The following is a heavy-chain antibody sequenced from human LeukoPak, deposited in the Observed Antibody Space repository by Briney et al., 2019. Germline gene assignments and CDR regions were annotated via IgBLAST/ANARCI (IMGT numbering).Heavy chain of an antibody. CDR3: FCSGSSHRGERRSFDY. Sequence: GGSLRLSCAASGFTFSSNYMSWVRQAPGKGLEWVSVIYSGGSTYYTDSVKGRFTISSHNSKNTLYLQMNSLRAEDTAVYYCFCSGSSHRGERRSFDYWGQGTLVTVSS. CDR2: IYSGGST. V-gene: IGHV3-53*04. D-gene: IGHD6-19*01. CDR1: GFTFSSNY. J-gene: IGHJ4*02.